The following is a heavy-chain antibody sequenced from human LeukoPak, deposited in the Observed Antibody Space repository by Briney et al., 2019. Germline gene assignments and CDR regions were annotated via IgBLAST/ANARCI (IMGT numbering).Heavy chain of an antibody. Sequence: PSETLSLTCAVYGGSFSGYYWSWIRQPPGKGLEWIGEINHSGSTNYNPSLKSRVTISVDTSKNQFSLKLSSVTAADTAVYYCARARKRRPLMITFGGVLLFDYWGQGTLVTVSS. CDR2: INHSGST. V-gene: IGHV4-34*01. J-gene: IGHJ4*02. D-gene: IGHD3-16*01. CDR1: GGSFSGYY. CDR3: ARARKRRPLMITFGGVLLFDY.